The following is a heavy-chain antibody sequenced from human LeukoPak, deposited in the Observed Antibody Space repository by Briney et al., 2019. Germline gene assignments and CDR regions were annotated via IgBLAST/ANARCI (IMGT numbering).Heavy chain of an antibody. D-gene: IGHD4-23*01. J-gene: IGHJ4*02. CDR3: ARGRWLHDY. V-gene: IGHV4-30-4*08. CDR1: GGSFSGYY. CDR2: IYYSGST. Sequence: PSETLSLTCAVYGGSFSGYYWSWLRQPPGKGLEWIGYIYYSGSTYYNPSLKSRVTISVDTSKNQFSLKLSSVTAADTAVYYCARGRWLHDYWGQGTLVTVSS.